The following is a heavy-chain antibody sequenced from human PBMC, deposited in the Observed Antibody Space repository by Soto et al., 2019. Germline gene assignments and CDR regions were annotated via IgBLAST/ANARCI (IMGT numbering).Heavy chain of an antibody. J-gene: IGHJ3*02. V-gene: IGHV4-59*01. CDR2: IFYSGST. D-gene: IGHD1-1*01. CDR3: ARANDRYDAFDI. CDR1: GGSISSYY. Sequence: PSETLSLTCTVSGGSISSYYWSWIRQPPGKGLEWIGFIFYSGSTNYNPSLKSRVTISVDTSKNQLSLKLSSVTAADTAVYFCARANDRYDAFDIWGQGTMVTVSS.